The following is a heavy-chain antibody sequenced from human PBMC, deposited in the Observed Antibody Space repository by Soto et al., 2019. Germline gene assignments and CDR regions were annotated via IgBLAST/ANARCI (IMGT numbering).Heavy chain of an antibody. CDR1: GGSISSYY. CDR3: AREHKVVNDFEF. J-gene: IGHJ4*02. Sequence: QVQLQESGPGLVKPSDTLSLSCTVSGGSISSYYWNWIRQPAGKGLEWIGLIYSSGATNYNPSLKSRVTMSTDTSTNHFSLRLTSVTPAYTAVYYCAREHKVVNDFEFWGQGILVTVSA. CDR2: IYSSGAT. D-gene: IGHD2-15*01. V-gene: IGHV4-4*07.